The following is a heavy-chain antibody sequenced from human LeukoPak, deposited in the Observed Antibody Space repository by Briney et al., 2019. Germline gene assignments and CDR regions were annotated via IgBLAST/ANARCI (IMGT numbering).Heavy chain of an antibody. D-gene: IGHD6-19*01. CDR1: GGSISRSY. CDR3: ARSAGKWLVYIGP. V-gene: IGHV4-59*08. J-gene: IGHJ5*02. CDR2: IYDSSNT. Sequence: SETLSLTCTVSGGSISRSYWSWIRQPPGKGLEWIGYIYDSSNTNYNPSLKSRVTIAVDTSKNQFSLKLTSVTAADTAVYYCARSAGKWLVYIGPWGQGTLVTVSS.